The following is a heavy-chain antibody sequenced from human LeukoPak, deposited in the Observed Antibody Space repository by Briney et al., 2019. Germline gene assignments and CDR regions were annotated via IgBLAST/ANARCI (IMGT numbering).Heavy chain of an antibody. V-gene: IGHV1-46*01. Sequence: ASVKESCKAYGHNLTSYYMHWERQSPGQGLEWIGIITISGGSTSYAQKSQGRVTMTRDMSTSTVYMELSSLRSADTAVYYCARDLRAARWRNWFDPWGQGTLVTVSS. CDR1: GHNLTSYY. CDR3: ARDLRAARWRNWFDP. J-gene: IGHJ5*02. CDR2: ITISGGST. D-gene: IGHD6-6*01.